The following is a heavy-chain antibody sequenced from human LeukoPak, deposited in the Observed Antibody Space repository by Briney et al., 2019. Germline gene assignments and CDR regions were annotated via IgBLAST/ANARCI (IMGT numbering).Heavy chain of an antibody. V-gene: IGHV3-11*01. J-gene: IGHJ5*02. CDR1: GFTFSDYY. D-gene: IGHD4-11*01. Sequence: GGSLRLSCVASGFTFSDYYMSWIRQAPGKGLEWVSYISSSGSTIYYADSVKGRFTISRDNAKNSLYLQMNSLRAEDTAVYYCARDGEGPWTTVNPGPWGQGTLVTVSS. CDR3: ARDGEGPWTTVNPGP. CDR2: ISSSGSTI.